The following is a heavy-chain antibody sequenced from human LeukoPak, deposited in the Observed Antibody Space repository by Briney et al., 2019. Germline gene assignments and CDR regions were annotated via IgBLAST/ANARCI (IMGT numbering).Heavy chain of an antibody. D-gene: IGHD2-15*01. Sequence: SETLSLTCTVSGGSISSGDYYWSWIRQPPGKGLEWIGYIYYSGSTYYNPSLKSRVTISVDTSKNQFSLKLSSVTAADTAVYYCARERDDIAAGGYFDYWGQGTLVTVSS. CDR2: IYYSGST. V-gene: IGHV4-30-4*01. CDR3: ARERDDIAAGGYFDY. CDR1: GGSISSGDYY. J-gene: IGHJ4*02.